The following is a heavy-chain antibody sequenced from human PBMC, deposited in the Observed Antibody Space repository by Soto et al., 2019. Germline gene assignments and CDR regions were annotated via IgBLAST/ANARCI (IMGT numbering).Heavy chain of an antibody. J-gene: IGHJ5*02. CDR2: IRGSAGNA. Sequence: EVQLLESGGGLVQPGGSLRLSCAGTGFTFSSYGMSWVRQAPGKGLEWVSTIRGSAGNANYADSVKGRFTISRDDSTNTVHLQMNSLRPDGTAVYYCAKHLWFGESVFDPWGQGTLVVVSS. CDR3: AKHLWFGESVFDP. D-gene: IGHD3-10*01. CDR1: GFTFSSYG. V-gene: IGHV3-23*01.